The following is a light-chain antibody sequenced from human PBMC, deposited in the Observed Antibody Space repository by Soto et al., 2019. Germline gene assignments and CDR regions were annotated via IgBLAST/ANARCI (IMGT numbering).Light chain of an antibody. CDR3: RQDYKFLT. V-gene: IGKV3D-7*01. CDR1: QSLSSNY. CDR2: GAS. Sequence: EIVLTQSPVSLSLSPGEGGTLSCRASQSLSSNYLTWYQQKPGQAPGLLIYGASTRATGIPARFSGSGSGTDFTLTISSLQPEDFAVYYCRQDYKFLTFGGGTKVDIK. J-gene: IGKJ4*01.